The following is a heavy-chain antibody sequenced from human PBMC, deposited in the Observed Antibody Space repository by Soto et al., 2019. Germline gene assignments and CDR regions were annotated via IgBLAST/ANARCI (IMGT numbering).Heavy chain of an antibody. CDR1: GYTFTSYD. Sequence: ASVKVSCKASGYTFTSYDINWVRQATGQGLEWMGWMNPNSGNTGYAQKFQGRVTMTRNTSISTAYMELSSLRSEDTAVYYCARNDEYSSSTGYWGQGTLVTVSS. CDR2: MNPNSGNT. J-gene: IGHJ4*02. D-gene: IGHD6-6*01. V-gene: IGHV1-8*01. CDR3: ARNDEYSSSTGY.